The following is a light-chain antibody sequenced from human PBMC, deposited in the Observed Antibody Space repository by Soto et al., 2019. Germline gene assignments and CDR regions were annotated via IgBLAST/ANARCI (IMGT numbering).Light chain of an antibody. CDR2: RDS. Sequence: SYELTQPLSVSVALGQTARITCGGNNIGSKNVHWYQQKPGQAPVLVIYRDSNRPSGIPERCSGSNSGNTATLTISRAQAGDEADYYCQVWDSSTARVVGRGTKLTV. V-gene: IGLV3-9*01. CDR1: NIGSKN. CDR3: QVWDSSTARV. J-gene: IGLJ3*02.